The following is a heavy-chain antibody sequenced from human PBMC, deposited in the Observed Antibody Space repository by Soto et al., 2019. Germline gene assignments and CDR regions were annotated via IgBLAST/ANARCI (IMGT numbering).Heavy chain of an antibody. J-gene: IGHJ4*02. D-gene: IGHD6-13*01. V-gene: IGHV3-30*18. CDR2: ISYDGSNK. Sequence: GGSLRLSCAASGFTFSSYGMHWVRQAPGKGLEWVAVISYDGSNKYYADSVKGRFTISRDNSKNTLYLQMNSLRAEDTAVYYCAKDRISGSSWNFLDFWGQGTLVTVSS. CDR3: AKDRISGSSWNFLDF. CDR1: GFTFSSYG.